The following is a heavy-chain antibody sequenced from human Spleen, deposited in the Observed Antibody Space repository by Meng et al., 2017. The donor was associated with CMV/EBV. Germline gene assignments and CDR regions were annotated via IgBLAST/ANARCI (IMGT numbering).Heavy chain of an antibody. CDR2: ISYSGTT. D-gene: IGHD2-15*01. J-gene: IGHJ4*02. CDR3: ARLVSLLVPSARGDFDY. CDR1: GGSISRDDDY. V-gene: IGHV4-30-4*01. Sequence: SETLSLTCTVSGGSISRDDDYWSWTRQAPGKGLEWIGCISYSGTTYYSPSLKSRVTISVDTAKNQFSLKLSSVTAADTATYYCARLVSLLVPSARGDFDYWGQGALVTVSS.